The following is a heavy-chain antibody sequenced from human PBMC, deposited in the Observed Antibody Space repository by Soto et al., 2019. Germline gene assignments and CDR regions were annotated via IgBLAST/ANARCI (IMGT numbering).Heavy chain of an antibody. CDR2: MTSSGDKI. Sequence: GGSLRLSCGASGFAFSNYGMNWVRQAPGKGLQWVSHMTSSGDKIYYADSVKGRFTISRDNAKNSFYLQMNSLRAEDTAVYYCAKARLRYFDWLNYYGMDVWGQGTTVTVSS. D-gene: IGHD3-9*01. CDR3: AKARLRYFDWLNYYGMDV. CDR1: GFAFSNYG. J-gene: IGHJ6*02. V-gene: IGHV3-48*01.